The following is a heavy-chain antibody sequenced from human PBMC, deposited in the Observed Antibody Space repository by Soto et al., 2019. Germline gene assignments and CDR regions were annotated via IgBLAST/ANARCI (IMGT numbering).Heavy chain of an antibody. CDR1: GYTFTGHY. D-gene: IGHD1-26*01. V-gene: IGHV1-2*02. CDR2: IGPETGAT. CDR3: GRGRSGQIVVFY. J-gene: IGHJ4*02. Sequence: QVQLVQSGAEVKKPGASVKVSCKASGYTFTGHYIHWVRQAPEQGPEWMGEIGPETGATRYAQKFQGRVTMTRDMSITTVYMELNNLSPDDTAVYYCGRGRSGQIVVFYWGQGTPATVSS.